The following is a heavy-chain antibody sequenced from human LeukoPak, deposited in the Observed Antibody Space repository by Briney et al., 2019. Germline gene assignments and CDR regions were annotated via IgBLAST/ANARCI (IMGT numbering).Heavy chain of an antibody. CDR2: FNTDGSRT. CDR3: ARDRVAMGSSYYYGMDV. V-gene: IGHV3-74*01. CDR1: GFTFSSYW. Sequence: GGSLRLSCAASGFTFSSYWMHWVRQAPGKGLVWVSRFNTDGSRTNYADSVKGRFTISRDNAKNTLYLQMNSLRAEDTAVFYCARDRVAMGSSYYYGMDVWGQGTTVTVSS. J-gene: IGHJ6*02. D-gene: IGHD5-18*01.